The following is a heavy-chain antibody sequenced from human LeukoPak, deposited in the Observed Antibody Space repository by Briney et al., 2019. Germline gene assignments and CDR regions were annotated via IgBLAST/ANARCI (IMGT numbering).Heavy chain of an antibody. CDR2: ISSSGSTI. D-gene: IGHD1-26*01. V-gene: IGHV3-11*01. Sequence: GGSLRLSCAASGFTSSDYYMSWIRQAPGKGLEWVSYISSSGSTIYYADSVKGRFTISRDNAKNSLYLQMSSLRAEDTAVYYCARVSSGSYSLDYWGQGTLVTVSS. J-gene: IGHJ4*02. CDR1: GFTSSDYY. CDR3: ARVSSGSYSLDY.